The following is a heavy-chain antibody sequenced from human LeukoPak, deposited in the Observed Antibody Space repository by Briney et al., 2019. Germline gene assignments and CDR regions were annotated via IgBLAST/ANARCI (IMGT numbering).Heavy chain of an antibody. CDR3: ARDYDFWSGYYRGYYYYMDV. D-gene: IGHD3-3*01. V-gene: IGHV3-48*04. J-gene: IGHJ6*03. Sequence: GGSLRLSCAASGFTFSSYRMNWVRQAPGKGREWVSYISSSSSTIFYADSVKGGLTISRDNAKNSLYLQMNSLRAEDTAVYYCARDYDFWSGYYRGYYYYMDVWGKGTTVTVSS. CDR1: GFTFSSYR. CDR2: ISSSSSTI.